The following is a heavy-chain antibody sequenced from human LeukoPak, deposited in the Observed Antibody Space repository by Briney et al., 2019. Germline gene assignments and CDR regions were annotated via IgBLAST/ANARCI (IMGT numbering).Heavy chain of an antibody. J-gene: IGHJ4*02. CDR1: GFTFRNSA. Sequence: GGSLRLSCAASGFTFRNSAMSWVRQAPGKGPEWVSAISDSGVKTYYSDSVKGRFTISRDNSKNTLYLQMNSLRGDDTAVYYCAKGRRVHDSWGQGTLVSVSS. V-gene: IGHV3-23*01. CDR3: AKGRRVHDS. D-gene: IGHD1-1*01. CDR2: ISDSGVKT.